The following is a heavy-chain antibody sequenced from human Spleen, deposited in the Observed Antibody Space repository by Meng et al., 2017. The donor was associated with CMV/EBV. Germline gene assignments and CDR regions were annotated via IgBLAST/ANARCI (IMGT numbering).Heavy chain of an antibody. CDR2: IMSVLGVS. J-gene: IGHJ4*02. D-gene: IGHD3-22*01. CDR1: GGNFSSYA. V-gene: IGHV1-69*10. Sequence: SVKVSCKASGGNFSSYAISWVRLAPGQGLEWMGGIMSVLGVSNYAQKFQGRVTITTDESTSTAYMELSSLRSEDTAVYYCARGADSSGYYYYFDYWGQGTLVTVSS. CDR3: ARGADSSGYYYYFDY.